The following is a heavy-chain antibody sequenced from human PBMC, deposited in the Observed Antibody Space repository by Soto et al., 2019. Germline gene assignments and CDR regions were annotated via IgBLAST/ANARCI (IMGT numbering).Heavy chain of an antibody. J-gene: IGHJ4*02. D-gene: IGHD1-20*01. Sequence: QSLSLPCAISGDTVSSNSAAWNWIRQFPSRGLEWLGRTYYRSKWYNDYAVSVKSRITINPDTSKNQFSLQLNSVTPEDTAVYYCARGGITGTVFDYWGQGTLVTVSS. CDR3: ARGGITGTVFDY. CDR1: GDTVSSNSAA. V-gene: IGHV6-1*01. CDR2: TYYRSKWYN.